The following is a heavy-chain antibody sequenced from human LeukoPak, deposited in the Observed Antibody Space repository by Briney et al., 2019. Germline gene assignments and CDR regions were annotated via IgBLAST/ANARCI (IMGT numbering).Heavy chain of an antibody. Sequence: AASVKVSCKASGYTFTSYYMHWVRQAPGQGLEWMGIINPSGGSTSYAQKFQGRVTMTRDTSTSTVYMELSSLRSEDTAVYYCARGAVRGVIAGNWFDPWGQGTLVTVSS. CDR2: INPSGGST. CDR3: ARGAVRGVIAGNWFDP. V-gene: IGHV1-46*01. CDR1: GYTFTSYY. D-gene: IGHD3-10*01. J-gene: IGHJ5*02.